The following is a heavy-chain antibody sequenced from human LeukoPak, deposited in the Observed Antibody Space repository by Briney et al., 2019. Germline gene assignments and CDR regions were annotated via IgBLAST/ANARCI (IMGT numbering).Heavy chain of an antibody. Sequence: ASVKVSCKASGYTFTGYYMHWVRQAPGQGLEWMGWINPNSGGTNYAQKFQGWVTMTRDTSISTAYMELSRLRSDDTAVYYCARDQSGSYYYYGMDVWGQGTTVTVSS. CDR1: GYTFTGYY. CDR3: ARDQSGSYYYYGMDV. D-gene: IGHD3-3*01. V-gene: IGHV1-2*04. J-gene: IGHJ6*02. CDR2: INPNSGGT.